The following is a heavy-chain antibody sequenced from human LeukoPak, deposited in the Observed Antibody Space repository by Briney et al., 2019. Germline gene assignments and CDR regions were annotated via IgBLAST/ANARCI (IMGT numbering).Heavy chain of an antibody. J-gene: IGHJ6*03. CDR1: GYTFTSYA. CDR3: ARGSPLRYFDWLLSYYYYYYMDV. Sequence: ASVKVSCKASGYTFTSYAMNWVRQAPGQGLEWMGWINTNTGNPTYAQGFTGRFVFSLDTSVSTAYLQISSLKAEDTAVYYCARGSPLRYFDWLLSYYYYYYMDVWGKGTTVTVSS. CDR2: INTNTGNP. D-gene: IGHD3-9*01. V-gene: IGHV7-4-1*02.